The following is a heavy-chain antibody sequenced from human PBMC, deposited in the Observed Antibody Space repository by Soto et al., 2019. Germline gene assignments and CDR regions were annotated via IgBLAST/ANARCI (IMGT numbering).Heavy chain of an antibody. Sequence: SETLSLTCTVSGGSISSYYWSWIRQPPGKGLEWIGYIYYSGSTNYNPSLKSRVTISVDTSKNQFSLKLSSVTAADTAVYYCARHACSGGSCYSFGYFDYWGQGTLVTVSS. J-gene: IGHJ4*02. CDR2: IYYSGST. CDR3: ARHACSGGSCYSFGYFDY. V-gene: IGHV4-59*08. CDR1: GGSISSYY. D-gene: IGHD2-15*01.